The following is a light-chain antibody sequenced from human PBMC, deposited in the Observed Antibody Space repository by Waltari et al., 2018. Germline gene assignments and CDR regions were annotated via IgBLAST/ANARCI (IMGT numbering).Light chain of an antibody. V-gene: IGKV3-15*01. CDR2: EAS. J-gene: IGKJ1*01. Sequence: EVVMTQSPATLSVSQGERATLSCRASQSISINMVWYQQRPGQAPRLLIYEASMRATDIPARFSGSGSGTEFTLTISSVQSEDAAVYYCQQFNDWLRTFGQGTKVEIK. CDR3: QQFNDWLRT. CDR1: QSISIN.